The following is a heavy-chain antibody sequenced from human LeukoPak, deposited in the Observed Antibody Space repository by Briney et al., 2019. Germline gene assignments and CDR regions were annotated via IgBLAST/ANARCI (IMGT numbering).Heavy chain of an antibody. CDR2: IKEDGSDK. V-gene: IGHV3-7*01. CDR3: ARGRYTAGWYPDYFDY. Sequence: GGSLRLSCAASGFTFSGSWMTWIRQAPGKGLEWVANIKEDGSDKYYVDSVKGRFTISRDNAKDSLYLQLNGLRAEDTALYYCARGRYTAGWYPDYFDYWGQGALVTVSS. CDR1: GFTFSGSW. J-gene: IGHJ4*02. D-gene: IGHD6-19*01.